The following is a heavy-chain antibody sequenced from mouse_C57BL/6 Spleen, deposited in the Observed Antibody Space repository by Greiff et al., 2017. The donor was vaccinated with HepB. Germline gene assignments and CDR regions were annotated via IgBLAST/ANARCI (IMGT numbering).Heavy chain of an antibody. CDR1: GYSITSGYY. Sequence: VQLKQSGPGLVKPSQSLSLTCSVTGYSITSGYYWNWMRQFPGNKLEWMGNISYDGSNNYNPSLKNRISITRDTSKNQFFLKLNSVTTEDTATYYCARGDYVYYFDYWGQGTTLTVSS. D-gene: IGHD2-4*01. J-gene: IGHJ2*01. CDR3: ARGDYVYYFDY. V-gene: IGHV3-6*01. CDR2: ISYDGSN.